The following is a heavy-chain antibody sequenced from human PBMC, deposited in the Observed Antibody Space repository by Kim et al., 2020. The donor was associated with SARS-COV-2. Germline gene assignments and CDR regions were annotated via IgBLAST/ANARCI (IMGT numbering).Heavy chain of an antibody. J-gene: IGHJ3*02. D-gene: IGHD6-19*01. V-gene: IGHV4-30-2*04. CDR3: ARVITGIAVAGTGAFDI. Sequence: LKSRVTRSVDTSKRQFSLKLSSVTAADTAVYYCARVITGIAVAGTGAFDIWGQGTMVTVSS.